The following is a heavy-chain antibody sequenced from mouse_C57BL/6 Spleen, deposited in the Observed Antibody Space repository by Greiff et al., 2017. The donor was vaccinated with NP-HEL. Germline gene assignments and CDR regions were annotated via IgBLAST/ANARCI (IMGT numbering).Heavy chain of an antibody. CDR3: ARAVQDYAMDY. Sequence: VQLQQSGAELVKPGASVKISCKASGYAFSSYWMNWVKQRPGKGLEWIGQIYPGDGDTTYNGKFKGKATLTADKSSSTAYMQLSSLTSEDSAVYFGARAVQDYAMDYWGQGTSVTVSS. CDR2: IYPGDGDT. V-gene: IGHV1-80*01. CDR1: GYAFSSYW. J-gene: IGHJ4*01.